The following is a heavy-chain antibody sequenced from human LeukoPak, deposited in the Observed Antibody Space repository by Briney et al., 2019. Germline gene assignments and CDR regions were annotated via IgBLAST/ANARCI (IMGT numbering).Heavy chain of an antibody. CDR3: ARALPSPLYSGSYADAFDI. J-gene: IGHJ3*02. V-gene: IGHV3-33*01. CDR1: GFNLSNYD. D-gene: IGHD1-26*01. Sequence: GRSLRLSCAVSGFNLSNYDMDWVRQAPGKGLEWVAVIWDDGSNKYYEESVKGRFIISRDISKKMLYLQMNNLRAEDTAVYYCARALPSPLYSGSYADAFDIWGQGTMVTVSS. CDR2: IWDDGSNK.